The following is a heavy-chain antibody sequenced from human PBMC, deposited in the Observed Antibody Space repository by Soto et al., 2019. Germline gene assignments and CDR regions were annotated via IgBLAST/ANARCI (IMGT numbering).Heavy chain of an antibody. CDR3: AKDRPAPLPRPWRGNY. CDR1: GFTFSSYA. D-gene: IGHD3-16*01. J-gene: IGHJ4*02. Sequence: EVQLLESGGGLVQPGGSLRLSCAASGFTFSSYAMSWVRQAPGKGLEWVSAISGSGGSTYYADSVKGRFTISRDNSKNTLYLQMNSLRAEDTAVYYCAKDRPAPLPRPWRGNYWGQGTLVTVSS. V-gene: IGHV3-23*01. CDR2: ISGSGGST.